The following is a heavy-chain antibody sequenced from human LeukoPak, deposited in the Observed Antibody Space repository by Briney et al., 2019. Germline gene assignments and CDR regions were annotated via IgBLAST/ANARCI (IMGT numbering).Heavy chain of an antibody. D-gene: IGHD3-3*01. V-gene: IGHV3-7*01. CDR2: IKHDGSEK. CDR1: AFTFSTHW. Sequence: GGSLRLSCAASAFTFSTHWMSWVRQAPGKGLEWVANIKHDGSEKYYVDSVKGRFTISRDNAKNSLYLQMNSLRAEDTAMYYCARAPREWLLGYYFDYWGQGTLVTVSS. CDR3: ARAPREWLLGYYFDY. J-gene: IGHJ4*02.